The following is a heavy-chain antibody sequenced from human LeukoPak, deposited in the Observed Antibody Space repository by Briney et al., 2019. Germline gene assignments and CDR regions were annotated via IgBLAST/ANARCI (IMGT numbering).Heavy chain of an antibody. J-gene: IGHJ3*02. CDR2: ISSSSSYI. CDR1: GFTFSSYS. V-gene: IGHV3-21*01. Sequence: PGGSLRLSCAASGFTFSSYSMNWVRQAPGKGLEWVSSISSSSSYIYYADSVKGRFTISRDNAKNSLYLQMNSLRAEDTAVYYCARDFDQEGPDAFEIWGQGTMVTVSS. CDR3: ARDFDQEGPDAFEI.